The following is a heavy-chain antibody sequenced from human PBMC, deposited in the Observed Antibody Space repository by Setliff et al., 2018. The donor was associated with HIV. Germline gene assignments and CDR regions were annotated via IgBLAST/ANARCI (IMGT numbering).Heavy chain of an antibody. V-gene: IGHV1-69*10. D-gene: IGHD1-26*01. CDR2: IIPILGIA. CDR3: ARVGATPIDASDI. CDR1: GGTFSSYA. Sequence: ASVKVSCKASGGTFSSYAISWVRQAPGQGLEWMGGIIPILGIANYAQKFQGRVTITADESTSTAYMELSSLRSEDTAVYYCARVGATPIDASDIWGQGTMVTVSS. J-gene: IGHJ3*02.